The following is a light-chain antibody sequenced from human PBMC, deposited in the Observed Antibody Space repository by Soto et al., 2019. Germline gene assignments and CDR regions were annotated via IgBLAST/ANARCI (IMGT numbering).Light chain of an antibody. Sequence: QSALTQPASVSGSPGQSITISCTGTSSDVGGYDFVSWYQHHPGRAPKLIIYEVSSRPSGVSNRFSGPKSGNTASLTISGLQAEDEAEYHCSSYRSNTNQVEFGGGTQLTVL. V-gene: IGLV2-14*01. J-gene: IGLJ2*01. CDR1: SSDVGGYDF. CDR3: SSYRSNTNQVE. CDR2: EVS.